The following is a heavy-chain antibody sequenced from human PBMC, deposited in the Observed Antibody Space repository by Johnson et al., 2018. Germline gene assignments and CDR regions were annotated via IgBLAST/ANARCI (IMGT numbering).Heavy chain of an antibody. J-gene: IGHJ6*02. CDR2: ISSNGGST. Sequence: EVQLLESGEGLVQPGGSLRLSCAASGFTFRSYAMHWVRQAQGKGLEYVSAISSNGGSTYYADSVKGRFTLSRDISKNTLYLQMGSLRAEDMAVYYCARSGGYYDILTGIYYYYGMDVWGQGTTVTVSS. CDR1: GFTFRSYA. CDR3: ARSGGYYDILTGIYYYYGMDV. V-gene: IGHV3-64*02. D-gene: IGHD3-9*01.